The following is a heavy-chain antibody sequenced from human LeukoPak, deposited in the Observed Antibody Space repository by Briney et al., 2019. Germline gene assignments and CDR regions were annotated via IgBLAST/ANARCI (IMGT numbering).Heavy chain of an antibody. D-gene: IGHD2-15*01. CDR1: GGSISSGDYH. CDR3: AREVGYCSGGSCSNWFDP. V-gene: IGHV4-30-4*01. J-gene: IGHJ5*02. CDR2: IYYSGST. Sequence: SQTLSLTCTVSGGSISSGDYHRSWIRQPPGKGLEWIGYIYYSGSTYYNPSLKSRVTISVDTSKNQFSLKLSSVTAADTAVYYCAREVGYCSGGSCSNWFDPWGQGTLVTVSS.